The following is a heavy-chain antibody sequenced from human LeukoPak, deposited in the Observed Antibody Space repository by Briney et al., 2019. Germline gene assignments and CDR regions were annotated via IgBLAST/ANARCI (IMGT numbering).Heavy chain of an antibody. Sequence: GGSLRLSCAASGFTFSSYGMHWVRQAPGKGLEWVAVISYDGSNKYYADSVRDRFTISRDNSKNTLYLQMNSLRAEDTAVYYCARLPVVPRGYDFWSGYPHFDYWGQGTLVTVSS. J-gene: IGHJ4*02. D-gene: IGHD3-3*01. V-gene: IGHV3-30*03. CDR2: ISYDGSNK. CDR1: GFTFSSYG. CDR3: ARLPVVPRGYDFWSGYPHFDY.